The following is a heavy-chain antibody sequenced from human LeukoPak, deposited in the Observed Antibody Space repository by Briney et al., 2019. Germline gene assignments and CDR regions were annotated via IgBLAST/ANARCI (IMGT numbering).Heavy chain of an antibody. CDR3: ARDDFEYSVHYGMDV. Sequence: SENPSLTCSVPGGSISTYYWSWIRQPAGEGLQWIWRVHRSGNTNYNPSLQSRVTMSVDTSKNQISLRLKFVTAADTAVYYCARDDFEYSVHYGMDVWGQGTAVTVSS. V-gene: IGHV4-4*07. D-gene: IGHD3-9*01. CDR2: VHRSGNT. J-gene: IGHJ6*02. CDR1: GGSISTYY.